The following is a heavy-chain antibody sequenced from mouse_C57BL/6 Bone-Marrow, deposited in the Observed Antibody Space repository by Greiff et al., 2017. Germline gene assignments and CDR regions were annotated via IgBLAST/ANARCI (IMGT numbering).Heavy chain of an antibody. CDR3: ARSFITTVVATVDY. CDR1: GFNIKDTY. D-gene: IGHD1-1*01. J-gene: IGHJ2*01. Sequence: VQLQQSVAELVRPGASVKLSCTASGFNIKDTYMHWVKQRPEQGLEWIGRIDPANGNTKYAPKFQGKATITADTSSNTAYLQLSSLTSEDTAIYYWARSFITTVVATVDYWGQGTTLTVSS. CDR2: IDPANGNT. V-gene: IGHV14-3*01.